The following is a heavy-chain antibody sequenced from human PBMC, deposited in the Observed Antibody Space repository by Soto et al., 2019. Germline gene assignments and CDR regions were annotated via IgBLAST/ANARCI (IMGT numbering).Heavy chain of an antibody. V-gene: IGHV4-59*01. CDR3: ARLTDCGGHCPLLAY. Sequence: SETLSLTCTVSGGSISGYYWSWIRQPPGKGLEWIDYIYYNGSTNYNPSLKSRVTISVDTSKNQFSLKLSSVTAADTAVYYCARLTDCGGHCPLLAYWGQGTLVTVSS. CDR2: IYYNGST. J-gene: IGHJ4*02. D-gene: IGHD2-21*02. CDR1: GGSISGYY.